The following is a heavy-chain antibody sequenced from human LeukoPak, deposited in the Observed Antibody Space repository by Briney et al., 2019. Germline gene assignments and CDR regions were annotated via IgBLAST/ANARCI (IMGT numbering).Heavy chain of an antibody. J-gene: IGHJ5*02. CDR3: ARDGLTQYYDFWSGYYNLNWFDP. Sequence: GASVKVSCKASGYTFTSYGISWVRQAPGQGLEWMGWISAYNGNTNYAQKLQGRVTMTTDTSTSTAYMELRSLRSDDTAVYYCARDGLTQYYDFWSGYYNLNWFDPWGQGTPVTVSS. CDR1: GYTFTSYG. V-gene: IGHV1-18*01. CDR2: ISAYNGNT. D-gene: IGHD3-3*01.